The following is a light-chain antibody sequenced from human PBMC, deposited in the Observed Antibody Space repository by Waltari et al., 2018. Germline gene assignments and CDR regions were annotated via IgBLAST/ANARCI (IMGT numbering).Light chain of an antibody. Sequence: DIVMTQSPDSLAVSLGERATINCKSSQSVLYSSNSRNYLAWFQQKPGQPPKLVIYWASTRESGVPDRFSGSGSVTDFTLTISSLQAEDVAIYYCQQYYSAPRTFGQGTKVEIK. V-gene: IGKV4-1*01. CDR1: QSVLYSSNSRNY. CDR3: QQYYSAPRT. J-gene: IGKJ1*01. CDR2: WAS.